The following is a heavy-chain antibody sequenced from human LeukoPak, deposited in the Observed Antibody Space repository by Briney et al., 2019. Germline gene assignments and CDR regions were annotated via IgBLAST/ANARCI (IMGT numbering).Heavy chain of an antibody. CDR1: GYSFSNDW. J-gene: IGHJ4*02. D-gene: IGHD3-22*01. CDR2: IYPGDSDT. V-gene: IGHV5-51*01. Sequence: GESLKISCKGSGYSFSNDWISWVRQMPGKGLEWMGIIYPGDSDTRYSPSFQGQVTISADKSISTAYLQWSSLKASDTAMYYCARQVIVEGNFDYWGQGTLVTVSS. CDR3: ARQVIVEGNFDY.